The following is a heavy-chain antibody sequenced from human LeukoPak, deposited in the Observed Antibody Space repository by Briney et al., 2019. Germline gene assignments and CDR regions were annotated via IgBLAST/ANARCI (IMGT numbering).Heavy chain of an antibody. CDR3: ARQDPAPRNINDAFDI. V-gene: IGHV3-73*01. CDR1: GFTFSASS. Sequence: GGSLKLSCAASGFTFSASSMHWVRQPSGRGLEWVGRIRNKDYSHAPEYAASQNGRFTLSRDDSKNLLYLQINSLKTEDSAVYYCARQDPAPRNINDAFDIWGQGTMLTVSS. J-gene: IGHJ3*02. CDR2: IRNKDYSHAP.